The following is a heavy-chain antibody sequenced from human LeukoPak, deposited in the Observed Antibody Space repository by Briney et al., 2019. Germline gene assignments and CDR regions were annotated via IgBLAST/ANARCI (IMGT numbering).Heavy chain of an antibody. J-gene: IGHJ6*02. CDR3: ARFRRDYYYYYGMDV. CDR1: GYTFTSYG. V-gene: IGHV1-2*02. CDR2: INPNSGGT. Sequence: ASVKVSCKASGYTFTSYGISWVRQAPGQGLEWMGWINPNSGGTNYAQKFQGRVTMTRDTSISTAYMELSRLRSDDTAVYYCARFRRDYYYYYGMDVWGQGTTVTVSS.